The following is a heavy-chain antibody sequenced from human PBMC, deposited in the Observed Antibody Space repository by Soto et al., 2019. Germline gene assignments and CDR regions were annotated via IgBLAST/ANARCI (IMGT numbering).Heavy chain of an antibody. CDR2: IYYSGST. V-gene: IGHV4-31*03. J-gene: IGHJ4*02. CDR3: VCGAIVVVPAAMTAVAGSFDY. Sequence: SETLSLTCTVSGGSISSGGYYWSWIRQHPGKGLEWIGYIYYSGSTYYNPSLKSRVTISVDTSKNQFSLKLSSVTAADTAVYYCVCGAIVVVPAAMTAVAGSFDYWGQGTLVTV. D-gene: IGHD2-2*01. CDR1: GGSISSGGYY.